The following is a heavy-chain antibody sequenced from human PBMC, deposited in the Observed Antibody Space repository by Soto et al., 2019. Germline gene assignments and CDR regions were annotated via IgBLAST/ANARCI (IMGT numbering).Heavy chain of an antibody. CDR3: APHVSCSGGSCQYDAFAI. Sequence: EVQVLESGGGLVQPGGSLRLSCEGSGFTVSSHAMTWIRQAPGKGPEWVSTVTADGGTYYADSVKGRFAMSRDTSENTLYLKMNSLGAEETAGYYCAPHVSCSGGSCQYDAFAIRGQGTMVTVSS. D-gene: IGHD2-15*01. J-gene: IGHJ3*02. CDR2: VTADGGT. V-gene: IGHV3-23*01. CDR1: GFTVSSHA.